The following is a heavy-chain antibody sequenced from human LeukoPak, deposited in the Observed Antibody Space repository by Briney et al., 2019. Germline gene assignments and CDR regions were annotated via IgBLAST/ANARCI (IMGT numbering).Heavy chain of an antibody. V-gene: IGHV4-61*02. D-gene: IGHD4-23*01. CDR2: INTSGST. CDR3: ARGTTYGGNPFDY. J-gene: IGHJ4*02. Sequence: SQTLSLTCTVSGGSLSSGSYYWRWLRQPAGKGLEWIGRINTSGSTNYNPTLKSRVTISVDTSKNQFSLKLSSVTAADTAVYYCARGTTYGGNPFDYWGQGTLVTVSS. CDR1: GGSLSSGSYY.